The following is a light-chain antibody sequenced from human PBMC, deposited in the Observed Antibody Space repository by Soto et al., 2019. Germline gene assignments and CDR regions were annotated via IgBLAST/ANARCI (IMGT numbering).Light chain of an antibody. CDR1: QSLLHCNGYNY. Sequence: DIVMTQSPLSLPVTPGEPASISCRSSQSLLHCNGYNYLDWYLQRPGQSPQLLIYLASNRASGVPDRFSGSGSGTDFTLKISRVEAEYVGVYYCMQALQSPLYTFGQGTKLEIK. CDR2: LAS. J-gene: IGKJ2*01. CDR3: MQALQSPLYT. V-gene: IGKV2-28*01.